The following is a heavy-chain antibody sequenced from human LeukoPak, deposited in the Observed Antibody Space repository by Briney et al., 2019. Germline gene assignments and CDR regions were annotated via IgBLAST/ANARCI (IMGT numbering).Heavy chain of an antibody. D-gene: IGHD2-8*01. CDR3: ANLPGGVLGYMDV. CDR1: GFTFSSHA. V-gene: IGHV3-23*01. J-gene: IGHJ6*03. CDR2: ISGSGETT. Sequence: GGSLRLSCAASGFTFSSHAMSWVRQAPGRGLEWVSAISGSGETTYYAASVKGRFTISRDNSKSTLYLQMNSLRAGDTAVYYCANLPGGVLGYMDVWGKGTTVTVS.